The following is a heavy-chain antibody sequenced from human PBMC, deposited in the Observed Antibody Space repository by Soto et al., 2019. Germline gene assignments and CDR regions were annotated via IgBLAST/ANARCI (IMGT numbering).Heavy chain of an antibody. Sequence: QLQLQESGPGLVQPSATLSLTCTVSGGSISSSSYYWGWIRQPPGKGLEWIGTIYYSGTTNYNPSLTCRVTRPVDTSQNQFALKLNSLTAADTAVYYCASLLGIKFDYWGQGALVTVSS. CDR2: IYYSGTT. D-gene: IGHD3-10*01. CDR3: ASLLGIKFDY. V-gene: IGHV4-39*01. J-gene: IGHJ4*02. CDR1: GGSISSSSYY.